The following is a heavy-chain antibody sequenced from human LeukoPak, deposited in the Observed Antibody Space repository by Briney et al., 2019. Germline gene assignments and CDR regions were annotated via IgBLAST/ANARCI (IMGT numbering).Heavy chain of an antibody. CDR2: ISSSGST. CDR3: ARGWELHGNAFDI. CDR1: GDSISSGDYY. J-gene: IGHJ3*02. D-gene: IGHD1-26*01. V-gene: IGHV4-61*02. Sequence: PSETLSLTCTVSGDSISSGDYYWSWIRQPAGKGLEWIGRISSSGSTNYNPSLKSRVTISVDTPKNQFSLKLSSVTAADTAVYYCARGWELHGNAFDIWGQGTMVTVSS.